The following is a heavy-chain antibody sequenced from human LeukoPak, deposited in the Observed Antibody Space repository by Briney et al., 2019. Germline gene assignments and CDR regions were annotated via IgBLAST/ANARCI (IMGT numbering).Heavy chain of an antibody. V-gene: IGHV4-59*08. J-gene: IGHJ1*01. CDR1: GGSTSSFC. CDR2: VCSSGRA. Sequence: SETLSLTCIVSGGSTSSFCWSWIRQPPGKGLESIASVCSSGRADYNHSLESRVNILFDTSRNQLSLKLSSVTAADTAVYYCATLPRGTQPPDYFHHWGQGTLVTVSS. CDR3: ATLPRGTQPPDYFHH. D-gene: IGHD1-1*01.